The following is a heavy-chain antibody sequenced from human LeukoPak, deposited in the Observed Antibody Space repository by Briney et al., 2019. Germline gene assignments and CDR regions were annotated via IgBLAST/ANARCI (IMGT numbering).Heavy chain of an antibody. Sequence: SETLSLTCGVYGGSFSGYYWSWIRQPPGKGLEWIGNMSSIGSSLYHPSLKSRVTISVDTSRNQFSLKLSSVTAADTAVYYCARQVQTAASFDFWGQGTLVTVSS. CDR3: ARQVQTAASFDF. CDR1: GGSFSGYY. J-gene: IGHJ4*02. CDR2: MSSIGSS. V-gene: IGHV4-34*01. D-gene: IGHD6-13*01.